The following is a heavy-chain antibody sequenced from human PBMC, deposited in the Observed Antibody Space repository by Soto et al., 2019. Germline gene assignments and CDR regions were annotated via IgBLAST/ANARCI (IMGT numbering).Heavy chain of an antibody. Sequence: GSLRLSCASSGFTFSSCSMNWVRQAPGKGLEWVSFISGSGDTEYYADSVKGRFTISRDNAKNSLYLQMSSLRDEDTAVYYCAKYCSSDVCFDYWGQGTLVTVSS. V-gene: IGHV3-48*02. J-gene: IGHJ4*02. CDR1: GFTFSSCS. CDR2: ISGSGDTE. D-gene: IGHD2-8*01. CDR3: AKYCSSDVCFDY.